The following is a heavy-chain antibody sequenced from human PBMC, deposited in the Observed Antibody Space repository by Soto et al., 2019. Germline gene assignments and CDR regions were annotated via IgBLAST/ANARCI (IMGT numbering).Heavy chain of an antibody. V-gene: IGHV3-48*01. D-gene: IGHD2-15*01. Sequence: GGSLRLSCAASGFTFSSYSMNWVRQAPGKGLEWVSYISSSSSTIYYADSVKGRFTISRDNAKNSLYLQMNSLRAEDTAVYYCARRTLYCIGGSCYSPDYYYYYTDVQGKGTTVTGSS. CDR1: GFTFSSYS. J-gene: IGHJ6*03. CDR2: ISSSSSTI. CDR3: ARRTLYCIGGSCYSPDYYYYYTDV.